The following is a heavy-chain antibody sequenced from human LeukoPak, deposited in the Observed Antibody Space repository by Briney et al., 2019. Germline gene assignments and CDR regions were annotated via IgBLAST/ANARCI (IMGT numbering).Heavy chain of an antibody. D-gene: IGHD3-10*01. CDR3: ARKESFDY. Sequence: PSETLSLTCTVSGGSISSSNNYWGWIRQPPGKGLEWIGSVSYSGSTYYNPSLRSRVTISIDPSKNKFSLTLSSVTAADTAVYYCARKESFDYWGQGTLVTVSS. CDR2: VSYSGST. V-gene: IGHV4-39*07. CDR1: GGSISSSNNY. J-gene: IGHJ4*02.